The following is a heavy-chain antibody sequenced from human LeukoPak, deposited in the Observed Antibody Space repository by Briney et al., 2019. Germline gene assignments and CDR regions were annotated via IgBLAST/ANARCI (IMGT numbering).Heavy chain of an antibody. D-gene: IGHD3-22*01. CDR3: ARSSYYDTPPFDY. CDR2: IYYSGST. V-gene: IGHV4-31*03. J-gene: IGHJ4*02. CDR1: GGSISSGGYY. Sequence: SETLSLTCTVSGGSISSGGYYWSWIRQHPGKGLEWIGYIYYSGSTYYNPSLKSRVTISVDTSKNQFSLKLSSVTAADTAVYYCARSSYYDTPPFDYWGQGTLVTVSS.